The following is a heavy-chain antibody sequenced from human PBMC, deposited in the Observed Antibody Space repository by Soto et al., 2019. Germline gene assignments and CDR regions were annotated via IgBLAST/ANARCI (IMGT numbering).Heavy chain of an antibody. Sequence: EASVKVSCTASGYTFTSYAMHWVRQAPGQRLEWMGWINAGNGNTKYSQKFQGRVTITRDTSASTAYMELSSLRSEDTAVYYCARDLPDYGDLNWGPGTLVTVSS. D-gene: IGHD4-17*01. CDR1: GYTFTSYA. CDR3: ARDLPDYGDLN. CDR2: INAGNGNT. V-gene: IGHV1-3*01. J-gene: IGHJ4*02.